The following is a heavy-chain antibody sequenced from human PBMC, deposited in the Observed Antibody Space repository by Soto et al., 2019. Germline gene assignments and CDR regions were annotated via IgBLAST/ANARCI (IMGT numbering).Heavy chain of an antibody. CDR2: ISSSSSTI. Sequence: PRGSLRLSCAASGFTFSSYSMNWVRRAPGKGLEWVSYISSSSSTIYYADSAKGRFTISRDNAKNSLYLQMNSLRDEDTAVYYCAREPGYSGYDPKRDWFDPWGQGTLVTVSS. CDR1: GFTFSSYS. CDR3: AREPGYSGYDPKRDWFDP. J-gene: IGHJ5*02. V-gene: IGHV3-48*02. D-gene: IGHD5-12*01.